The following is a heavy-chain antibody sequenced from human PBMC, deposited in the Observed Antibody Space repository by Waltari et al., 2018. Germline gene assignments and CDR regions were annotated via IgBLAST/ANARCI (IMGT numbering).Heavy chain of an antibody. D-gene: IGHD7-27*01. CDR2: IYSRGNI. V-gene: IGHV4-39*01. J-gene: IGHJ5*02. CDR3: ARHSPGSTWFDP. Sequence: QLQLQESGPGLVKPSETLSLTCSLSSGSITSPDYYWDWIRQSPGKGLEWIGNIYSRGNITYNPSLGSRVTMSLDSSNNQFSLELRSVTAADTAVYYCARHSPGSTWFDPWGQGTLVTVSS. CDR1: SGSITSPDYY.